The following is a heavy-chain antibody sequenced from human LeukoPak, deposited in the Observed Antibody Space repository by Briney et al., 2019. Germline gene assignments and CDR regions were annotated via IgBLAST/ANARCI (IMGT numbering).Heavy chain of an antibody. J-gene: IGHJ4*02. V-gene: IGHV1-24*01. Sequence: ASVKVSCKVSGYTLTELSMHWVRQAPGKGLERMGGFDPEDGETIYAQKFQGRVTMTEDTSTDTAYMELSSLRSEDTAVYYCARGVGARGYFDYWGQGTLVTVSS. CDR2: FDPEDGET. CDR3: ARGVGARGYFDY. D-gene: IGHD1-26*01. CDR1: GYTLTELS.